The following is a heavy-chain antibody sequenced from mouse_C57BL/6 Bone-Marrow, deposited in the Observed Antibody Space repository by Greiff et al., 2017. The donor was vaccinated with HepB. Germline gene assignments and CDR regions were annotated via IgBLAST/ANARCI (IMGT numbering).Heavy chain of an antibody. CDR2: IYPRSGNT. V-gene: IGHV1-81*01. CDR3: ARERIYYYGSRYFDV. CDR1: GYTFTSYG. J-gene: IGHJ1*03. Sequence: VQLQQSGAELARPGASVKLSCKASGYTFTSYGISWVKQRTGQGLEWIGEIYPRSGNTYYNEKFKGKATLTADKSSSTAYMELRSLTSEDSAVYFCARERIYYYGSRYFDVWGTGTTVTVSS. D-gene: IGHD1-1*01.